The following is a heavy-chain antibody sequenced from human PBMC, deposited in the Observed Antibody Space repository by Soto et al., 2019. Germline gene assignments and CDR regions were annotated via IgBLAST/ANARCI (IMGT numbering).Heavy chain of an antibody. Sequence: VGSLRLSCAASGFTFSSYGMHWVRQAPGKGLEWVAVIWYDGSNKYYADSVKGRFTISRDNSKNTLYLQMNSLRAEDTAVYYCARDPGYCSGGSCYYYYGMDVWGQGTTVTVSS. V-gene: IGHV3-33*01. D-gene: IGHD2-15*01. CDR3: ARDPGYCSGGSCYYYYGMDV. CDR2: IWYDGSNK. CDR1: GFTFSSYG. J-gene: IGHJ6*02.